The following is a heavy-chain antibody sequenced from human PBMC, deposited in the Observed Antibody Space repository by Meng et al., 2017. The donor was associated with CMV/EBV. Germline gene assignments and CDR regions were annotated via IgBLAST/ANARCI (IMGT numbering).Heavy chain of an antibody. J-gene: IGHJ6*02. D-gene: IGHD3-10*01. CDR1: GVTFSSYD. CDR3: AKDQWFGELLYYYYGMDV. V-gene: IGHV3-30*02. Sequence: GESLKISCVVSGVTFSSYDMFWVRQAPGKGLEWVAFIRFDGSSEYYADSVKGRFTISRDNSKNTLYLQMNSLRAEDTAVYYCAKDQWFGELLYYYYGMDVWGQGTTVTVSS. CDR2: IRFDGSSE.